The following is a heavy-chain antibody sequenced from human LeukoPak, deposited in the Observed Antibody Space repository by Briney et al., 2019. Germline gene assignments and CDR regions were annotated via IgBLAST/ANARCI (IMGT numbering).Heavy chain of an antibody. J-gene: IGHJ4*02. CDR3: ARQQLAYFDY. CDR1: GYSFTSNW. Sequence: GESMKISCKGSGYSFTSNWIGWVRQMPGKGLEWMGIIYPGDSDTRYSPSFQGQVTISADKSISTAYLQWTSLKASDTAMYYCARQQLAYFDYWGQGTLVTVSS. CDR2: IYPGDSDT. D-gene: IGHD6-13*01. V-gene: IGHV5-51*01.